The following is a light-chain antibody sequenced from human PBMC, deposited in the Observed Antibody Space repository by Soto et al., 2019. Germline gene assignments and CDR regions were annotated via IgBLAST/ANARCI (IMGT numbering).Light chain of an antibody. J-gene: IGKJ1*01. CDR2: NVS. V-gene: IGKV2-30*01. CDR1: QSLVYSDGNIY. CDR3: MQGTHWPWT. Sequence: DVVMTQSPLSLPVTLGQPASISCRSSQSLVYSDGNIYLNWFQQRPGQSPRRLIYNVSNRDSGVPDRFSGSVSGTDFTLKISRVEAEDVGVYYCMQGTHWPWTFGQGTKVEI.